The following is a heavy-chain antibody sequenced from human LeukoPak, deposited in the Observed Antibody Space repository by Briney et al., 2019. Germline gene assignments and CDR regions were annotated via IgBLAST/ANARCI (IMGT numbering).Heavy chain of an antibody. CDR2: ISAYNGNT. J-gene: IGHJ5*02. CDR1: GYTFTSYG. V-gene: IGHV1-18*04. Sequence: GASVTVSCKASGYTFTSYGISWVRQAPGQGLEWMGWISAYNGNTNYAQKLQGRVTMTTDTSTSTDYMELRSLRSDDTAVYYCARDRYYDILTVYNWFDPWGQGTLVTVSS. CDR3: ARDRYYDILTVYNWFDP. D-gene: IGHD3-9*01.